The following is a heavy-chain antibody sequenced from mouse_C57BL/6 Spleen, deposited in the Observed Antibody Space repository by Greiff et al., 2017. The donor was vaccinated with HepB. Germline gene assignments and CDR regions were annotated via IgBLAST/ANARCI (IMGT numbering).Heavy chain of an antibody. V-gene: IGHV1-81*01. D-gene: IGHD2-3*01. CDR3: ARGGDGYLYAMDY. Sequence: QVQLKESGAELARPGASVKLSCKASGYTFTSYGISWVKQRTGQGLEWIGEIYPRSGNTYYNEKFKGKATLTADKSSSTAYMELRSLTSEDSAVYFCARGGDGYLYAMDYWGQGTSVTVSS. CDR2: IYPRSGNT. J-gene: IGHJ4*01. CDR1: GYTFTSYG.